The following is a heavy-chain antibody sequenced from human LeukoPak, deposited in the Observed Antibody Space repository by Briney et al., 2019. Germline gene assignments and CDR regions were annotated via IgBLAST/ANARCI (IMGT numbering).Heavy chain of an antibody. J-gene: IGHJ4*02. CDR1: GFTFSSYA. Sequence: KTGGSLRLSCAASGFTFSSYAMHWVRQAPGQGLEWMGIINPSGGSTSYAQKFQGRVTMTRDTSTSTVYMELSSLRSEDTAVYYCARDVGGYQFDYWGQGTLVTVSS. D-gene: IGHD5-12*01. V-gene: IGHV1-46*01. CDR2: INPSGGST. CDR3: ARDVGGYQFDY.